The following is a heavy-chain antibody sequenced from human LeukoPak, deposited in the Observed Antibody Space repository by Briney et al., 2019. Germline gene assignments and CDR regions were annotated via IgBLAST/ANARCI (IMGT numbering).Heavy chain of an antibody. Sequence: PSETLSLTCSVSGYSISIGYYWGWIRYPPGKGLEWIGNMCQSGSTYSNPPLKRRVTIPVDTSKNQFSLKLSAVTAADTAVYDCARGKGASSFDHWGQGTLVTVSS. CDR2: MCQSGST. CDR1: GYSISIGYY. J-gene: IGHJ5*02. V-gene: IGHV4-38-2*02. CDR3: ARGKGASSFDH.